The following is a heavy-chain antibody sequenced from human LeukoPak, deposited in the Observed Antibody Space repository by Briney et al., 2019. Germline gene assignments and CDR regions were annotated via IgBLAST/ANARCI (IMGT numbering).Heavy chain of an antibody. D-gene: IGHD6-19*01. J-gene: IGHJ4*02. CDR3: ARHLVGYSSGWYDLDY. V-gene: IGHV3-74*01. Sequence: GGSLRLSCAASGFTFSNYWMHWVRQAPGKGLVWVSRINSDGSSSNYADSVKGRFTISRDNAKNTVYLQMNSLRAEDTAVYFCARHLVGYSSGWYDLDYWGQGTLVTVSS. CDR2: INSDGSSS. CDR1: GFTFSNYW.